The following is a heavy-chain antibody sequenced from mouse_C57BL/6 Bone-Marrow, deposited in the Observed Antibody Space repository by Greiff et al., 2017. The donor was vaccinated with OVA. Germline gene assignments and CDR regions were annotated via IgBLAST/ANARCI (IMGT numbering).Heavy chain of an antibody. V-gene: IGHV14-3*01. Sequence: VQLQQSVAELVRPGASVKLSCTASGFNFTNTYMHWVKQRPEQGLEWIGRIDPANGNTKYTPKFKGKATMTVDTSSNTAYLQLSSLTSEDTAIYYCARRNRDDYVMDYWGQGTSVTVSS. J-gene: IGHJ4*01. CDR2: IDPANGNT. D-gene: IGHD4-1*01. CDR1: GFNFTNTY. CDR3: ARRNRDDYVMDY.